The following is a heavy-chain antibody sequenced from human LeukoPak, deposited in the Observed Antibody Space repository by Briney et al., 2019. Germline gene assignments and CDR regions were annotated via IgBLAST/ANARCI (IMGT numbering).Heavy chain of an antibody. CDR1: GFTFSSYG. D-gene: IGHD3-10*01. CDR2: INSDGSST. V-gene: IGHV3-74*01. CDR3: ARHAYYYGSGSYFLDY. J-gene: IGHJ4*02. Sequence: GGSLRLSCAASGFTFSSYGMHWVRQAPGKGLVWVSRINSDGSSTSYADSVKGRFTISRDNAKNTLYLQMNSLRAEDTAVYYCARHAYYYGSGSYFLDYWGQGTLVTVSS.